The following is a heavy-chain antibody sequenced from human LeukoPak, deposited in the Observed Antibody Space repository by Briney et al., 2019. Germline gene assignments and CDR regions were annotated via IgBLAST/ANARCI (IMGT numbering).Heavy chain of an antibody. D-gene: IGHD4-4*01. CDR3: ARESSNFLGGENYFDS. CDR1: GFSVSNNY. V-gene: IGHV3-66*01. J-gene: IGHJ4*02. Sequence: GGSLRLSCAVSGFSVSNNYMNWVRQAPGKGLEWVSLIYSDGTTYYADSVKGRFTISRDNPKNTLCLQMNSLRAEDSAVYYCARESSNFLGGENYFDSWGQGTLVTVSS. CDR2: IYSDGTT.